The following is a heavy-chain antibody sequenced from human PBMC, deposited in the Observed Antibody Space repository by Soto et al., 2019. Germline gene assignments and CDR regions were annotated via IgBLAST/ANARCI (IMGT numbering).Heavy chain of an antibody. V-gene: IGHV1-8*01. CDR1: GYTFTSYD. CDR3: AVFSYYYDSSGYYSNWFDP. D-gene: IGHD3-22*01. CDR2: MNPNSGNT. J-gene: IGHJ5*02. Sequence: ASVKVSCKASGYTFTSYDINWVRQATGQGLEWMGWMNPNSGNTGYAQKFQGRVTMTRNTSISTAYMEPSSLRSEDTAVYYCAVFSYYYDSSGYYSNWFDPWGQGTLVTVS.